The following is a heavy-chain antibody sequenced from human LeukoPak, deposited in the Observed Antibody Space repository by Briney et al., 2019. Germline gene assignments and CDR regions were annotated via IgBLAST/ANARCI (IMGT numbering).Heavy chain of an antibody. D-gene: IGHD1-1*01. V-gene: IGHV1-24*01. CDR3: ARDVEMATTPLFDY. CDR2: FDPEGDET. J-gene: IGHJ4*02. Sequence: ASVKVSCKVSGYTLTELSMHWVRQAPGKGLEWMGGFDPEGDETIYAQKFQGRVTMTEDTSTDTAYMELSSLRSEDTAVYYCARDVEMATTPLFDYWGQGTLVTVSS. CDR1: GYTLTELS.